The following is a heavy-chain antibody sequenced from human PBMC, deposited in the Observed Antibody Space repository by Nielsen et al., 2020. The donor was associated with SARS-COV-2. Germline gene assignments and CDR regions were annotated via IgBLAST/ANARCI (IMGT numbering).Heavy chain of an antibody. Sequence: GESLKISCAASGFTFDFYAMSWVRQAPGKGLEWVSGISGSGRDTYYADSVKGRFTISRDNSKNTLYLQTNSLRAEDTAVYYCAKDGEYYFDYWGQGTLVTVSS. CDR3: AKDGEYYFDY. J-gene: IGHJ4*02. V-gene: IGHV3-23*01. CDR1: GFTFDFYA. D-gene: IGHD3-10*01. CDR2: ISGSGRDT.